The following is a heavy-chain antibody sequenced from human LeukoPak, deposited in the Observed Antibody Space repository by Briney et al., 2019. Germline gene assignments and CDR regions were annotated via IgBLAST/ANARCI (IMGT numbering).Heavy chain of an antibody. CDR2: TYYRSKCYN. Sequence: SQTLSLTCAISGDSVSSNSAAWNWIRQSPSRGLEWLGRTYYRSKCYNDYAVSVKSRIAINPDTSKNQFSLQLNSVTPEDTAVNYCAREETFRGVEMATNSPWFDPWGQGTLVTVSS. CDR3: AREETFRGVEMATNSPWFDP. J-gene: IGHJ5*02. D-gene: IGHD5-24*01. V-gene: IGHV6-1*01. CDR1: GDSVSSNSAA.